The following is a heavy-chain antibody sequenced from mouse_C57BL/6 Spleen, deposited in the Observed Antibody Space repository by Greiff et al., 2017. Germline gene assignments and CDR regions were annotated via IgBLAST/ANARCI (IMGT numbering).Heavy chain of an antibody. CDR3: ARSGSSYHYYAMDY. J-gene: IGHJ4*01. D-gene: IGHD1-1*01. CDR2: IYPGDGDT. CDR1: GYAFSSSW. Sequence: QVQLQQSGPELVKPGASVKISCKASGYAFSSSWMNWVKQRPGKGLEWIGRIYPGDGDTNYNGKFKGKATLTADKSSSTAYMQLSSLTSEDSAVYFCARSGSSYHYYAMDYWGQGTSVTVSS. V-gene: IGHV1-82*01.